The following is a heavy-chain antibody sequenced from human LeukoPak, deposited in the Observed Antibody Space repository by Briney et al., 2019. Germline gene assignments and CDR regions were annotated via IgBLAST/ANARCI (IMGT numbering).Heavy chain of an antibody. CDR1: GYTFTGYY. Sequence: ASVTVSCMASGYTFTGYYMHWVRQAPGQGLEWMGRINPNSGGTNYAQKFQGRVTMTRDTSISTAYMELSRLRSDDTAVYYCRVGATRDAFDIWGQGTMVTVSS. J-gene: IGHJ3*02. D-gene: IGHD1-26*01. CDR2: INPNSGGT. V-gene: IGHV1-2*06. CDR3: RVGATRDAFDI.